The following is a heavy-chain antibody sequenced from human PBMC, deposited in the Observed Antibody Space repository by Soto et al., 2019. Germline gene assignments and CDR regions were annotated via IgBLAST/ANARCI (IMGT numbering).Heavy chain of an antibody. CDR2: IYDSGVT. J-gene: IGHJ4*01. Sequence: PLETFYTSSGVCVAISKSGEAYWSWVRQPPGKGLEWLGYIYDSGVTSYTPALKSRVTLSLDRPNNQVSLKLRSVTAADTAVYFCVRDQAHGYTGNGWGHGTLVTVSS. V-gene: IGHV4-30-4*08. CDR1: VAISKSGEAY. D-gene: IGHD5-18*01. CDR3: VRDQAHGYTGNG.